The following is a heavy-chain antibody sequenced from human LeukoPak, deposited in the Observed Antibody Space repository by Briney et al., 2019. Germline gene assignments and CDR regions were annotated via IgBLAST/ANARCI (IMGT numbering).Heavy chain of an antibody. CDR3: ARVYHSSSGRAIDY. CDR1: GFTFSNYW. CDR2: IKQDGSEK. Sequence: GGSLRLSCAASGFTFSNYWMCWVRQAPGKGLEWVANIKQDGSEKYYVGSVNGRFTISRDNAKNSLYLQMNSLRAEDTAVYYCARVYHSSSGRAIDYWGQGTLVTVSS. J-gene: IGHJ4*02. D-gene: IGHD6-6*01. V-gene: IGHV3-7*01.